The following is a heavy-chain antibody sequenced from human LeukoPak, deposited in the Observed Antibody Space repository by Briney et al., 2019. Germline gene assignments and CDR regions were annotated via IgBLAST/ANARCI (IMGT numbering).Heavy chain of an antibody. V-gene: IGHV3-9*01. CDR3: ARDAEGDYYYYYMDV. CDR1: GFTFDDYA. CDR2: ISWNSGSI. Sequence: GGSLRLSCAASGFTFDDYAMHWVRQAPGKGLEWVSGISWNSGSIGYADSVKGRFTISRDNAKNSLYLQMNSLRAEDTAVYYCARDAEGDYYYYYMDVWGKGTTVTISS. J-gene: IGHJ6*03.